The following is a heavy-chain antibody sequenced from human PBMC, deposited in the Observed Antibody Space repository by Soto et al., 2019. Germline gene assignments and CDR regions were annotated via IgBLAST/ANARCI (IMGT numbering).Heavy chain of an antibody. D-gene: IGHD3-10*01. V-gene: IGHV1-46*03. Sequence: ASVKVSCKASGYPFTRYHMHWLRQAPGQGLEWLGVINPSTTTTYAQRFQGRVTMTRDTSTSTVYMELSSLRSDDTAVYYCAREAEEYSGSDYWGPGSLVTVSS. CDR2: INPSTTT. CDR3: AREAEEYSGSDY. J-gene: IGHJ4*02. CDR1: GYPFTRYH.